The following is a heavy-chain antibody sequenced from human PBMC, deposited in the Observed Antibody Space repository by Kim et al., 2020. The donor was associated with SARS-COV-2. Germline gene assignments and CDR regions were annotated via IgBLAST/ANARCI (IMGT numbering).Heavy chain of an antibody. CDR3: ARGGRQLAPFDY. J-gene: IGHJ4*02. CDR2: IDRTTNYT. CDR1: GFTFSDYY. V-gene: IGHV3-11*06. D-gene: IGHD6-6*01. Sequence: GGSLRLSCAASGFTFSDYYMTWIRHLPGRGLQWISYIDRTTNYTLYADSVRGRFTISRDNAKNSLFLQMNGLTVEDTGLYYCARGGRQLAPFDYWGQGSL.